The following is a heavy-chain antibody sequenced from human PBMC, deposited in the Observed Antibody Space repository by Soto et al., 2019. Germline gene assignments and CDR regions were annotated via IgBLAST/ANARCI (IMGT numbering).Heavy chain of an antibody. J-gene: IGHJ4*02. Sequence: EVELLESGGGLVQPGGSLRLSCAASGFTFSSYAMRWVRQAPGKGLEWVSAISGSGGSTYYADSVKGRFTISRDNSKNTLYLQMNSLRAEDTAVYYCARRGSGSYYDYWGQGTLVTVSS. V-gene: IGHV3-23*01. D-gene: IGHD1-26*01. CDR3: ARRGSGSYYDY. CDR1: GFTFSSYA. CDR2: ISGSGGST.